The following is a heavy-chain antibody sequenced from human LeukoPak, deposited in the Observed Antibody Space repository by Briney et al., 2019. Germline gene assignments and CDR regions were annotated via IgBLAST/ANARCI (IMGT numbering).Heavy chain of an antibody. CDR3: ASTVANDY. J-gene: IGHJ4*02. Sequence: PGGSLRLSCAASGFTFSDYEMNWVRQAAGKGLEWVSYISIGGSTIYYADSVKGRFTISRDNAKNSLYLQMNSLRAGDTAVYYCASTVANDYWGQGTLVTVSS. V-gene: IGHV3-48*03. D-gene: IGHD4-23*01. CDR1: GFTFSDYE. CDR2: ISIGGSTI.